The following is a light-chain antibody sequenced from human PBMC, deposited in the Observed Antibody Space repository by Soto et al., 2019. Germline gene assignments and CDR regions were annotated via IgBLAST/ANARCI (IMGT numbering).Light chain of an antibody. J-gene: IGLJ1*01. CDR2: DVS. CDR1: SSDVGGYNY. Sequence: QSVLPQPASVSGSPGQSITISCTGTSSDVGGYNYVSWYQHHPGKAPKLMIYDVSNRPSGVSNRFSGSKSGNTASLTISGLQAEDEADYYCSSYTSSNTLIFGTGTKVTVL. CDR3: SSYTSSNTLI. V-gene: IGLV2-14*03.